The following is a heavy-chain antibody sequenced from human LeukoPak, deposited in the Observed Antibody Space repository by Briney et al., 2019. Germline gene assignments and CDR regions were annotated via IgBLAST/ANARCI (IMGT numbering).Heavy chain of an antibody. CDR2: IKSKTDGETT. CDR1: GFTFTNAW. CDR3: TTDLGTYYHGSQRLIPIDY. D-gene: IGHD3-10*01. V-gene: IGHV3-15*01. J-gene: IGHJ4*02. Sequence: NPGGSLRLSCVDSGFTFTNAWMSWVRQAPGKGLEWIGRIKSKTDGETTNYAEPVRGRFTISRDDSKSAMYLQMNSLKIEDTAVYYCTTDLGTYYHGSQRLIPIDYWGQGTLVTVSS.